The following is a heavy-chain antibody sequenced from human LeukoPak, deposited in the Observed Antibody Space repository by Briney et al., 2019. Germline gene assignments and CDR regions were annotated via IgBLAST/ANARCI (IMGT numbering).Heavy chain of an antibody. CDR2: IYTTGIT. CDR3: GRQGYTASYYFVDY. CDR1: TGSISSYF. V-gene: IGHV4-4*07. D-gene: IGHD1-26*01. J-gene: IGHJ4*02. Sequence: SETLSLTCTVSTGSISSYFWGRVRQPAGKGLEWIGRIYTTGITHYNPSLKSRLTMSIDTSKNQFSLTLRSVTAADTAVYYCGRQGYTASYYFVDYWSQGTLVAVS.